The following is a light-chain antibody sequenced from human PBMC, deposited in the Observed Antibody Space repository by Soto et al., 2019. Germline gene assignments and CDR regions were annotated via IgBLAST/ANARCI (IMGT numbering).Light chain of an antibody. CDR3: QQYTGPPTT. V-gene: IGKV3-20*01. Sequence: EIVLTQSPGTLSLSPWEGDTLSCRASRSVDNNFLAWYQQKPGQAPRLLIYGASTRAAGIPDRFSGSGSGTDFTLTITRLEPEDSAVYFCQQYTGPPTTFGQGTRLENK. CDR2: GAS. CDR1: RSVDNNF. J-gene: IGKJ5*01.